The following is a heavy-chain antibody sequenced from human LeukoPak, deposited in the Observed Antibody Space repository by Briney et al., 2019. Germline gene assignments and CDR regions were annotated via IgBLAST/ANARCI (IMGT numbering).Heavy chain of an antibody. CDR3: GRGHFGIDY. D-gene: IGHD3-10*01. V-gene: IGHV3-11*01. CDR2: IANSGSTI. CDR1: GFTFSDSY. Sequence: GGSLRLSCAASGFTFSDSYMTWFRQAPGKGLEWVSYIANSGSTIYYADSVKGRFTVSRDNAKNSLFLQMNSLRAEDTAVYYCGRGHFGIDYWGQGTLVTVSS. J-gene: IGHJ4*02.